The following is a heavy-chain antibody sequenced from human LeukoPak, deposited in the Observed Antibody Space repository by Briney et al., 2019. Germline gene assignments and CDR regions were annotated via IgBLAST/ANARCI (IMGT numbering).Heavy chain of an antibody. CDR3: ATLGRGEWLFGGTFDY. Sequence: ASVKVSCKASGYTFTSYYMHWVRQAPGQGLEWMGIINPSGGSTSYAQKFQGRVTMTRDTSPSTGYMELSSLRSEDTAVYYCATLGRGEWLFGGTFDYWGQGTLVTVSS. J-gene: IGHJ4*02. D-gene: IGHD3-3*01. CDR1: GYTFTSYY. V-gene: IGHV1-46*01. CDR2: INPSGGST.